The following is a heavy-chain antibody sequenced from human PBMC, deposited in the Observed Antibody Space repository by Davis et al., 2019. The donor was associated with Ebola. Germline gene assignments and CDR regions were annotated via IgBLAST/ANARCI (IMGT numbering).Heavy chain of an antibody. CDR3: ARDTGAGAAIQH. V-gene: IGHV3-7*01. CDR2: IKPDGSEK. J-gene: IGHJ1*01. D-gene: IGHD6-19*01. CDR1: GFTFSNYW. Sequence: GGSLRLSCAASGFTFSNYWMSWVRQAPGKGPGWVANIKPDGSEKYYVDSVKGRFTISRDNAKNSLYLQMNSLGVEDTAVYYCARDTGAGAAIQHWGQGTLVTVSS.